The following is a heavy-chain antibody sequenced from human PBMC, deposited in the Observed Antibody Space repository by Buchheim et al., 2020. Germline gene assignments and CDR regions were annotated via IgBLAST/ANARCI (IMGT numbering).Heavy chain of an antibody. Sequence: QVQLVQSGAEVKKPGASVKVSCKASGYTFTSYHMHWVRQAPGQGLEWMGMINPSGGSTSYALMFQGRVTMTRDTSTSPVYMELSSLRSEDTAVYYCAVEDTSGYTLDFWGQGTL. CDR1: GYTFTSYH. J-gene: IGHJ4*02. CDR3: AVEDTSGYTLDF. CDR2: INPSGGST. D-gene: IGHD3-22*01. V-gene: IGHV1-46*01.